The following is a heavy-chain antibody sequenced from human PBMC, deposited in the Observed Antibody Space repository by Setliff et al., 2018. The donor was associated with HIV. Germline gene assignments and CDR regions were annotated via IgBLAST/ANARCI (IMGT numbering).Heavy chain of an antibody. V-gene: IGHV4-4*07. J-gene: IGHJ3*02. D-gene: IGHD1-1*01. CDR3: ARVFPPTRGATTNTPPGVFDI. Sequence: PSETLSLTCTVSGGSISSHFWTWIRQPAGKGLEWIGRFRPTGNAYYANPYYNPSLKSRVSMSVDTSKSQFSLKLNSVTAADTAVYYCARVFPPTRGATTNTPPGVFDIWGQGTTVTVSS. CDR2: FRPTGNAYYANP. CDR1: GGSISSHF.